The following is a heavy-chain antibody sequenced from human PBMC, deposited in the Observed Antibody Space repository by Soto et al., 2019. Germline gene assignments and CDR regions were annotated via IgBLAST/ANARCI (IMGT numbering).Heavy chain of an antibody. CDR3: GRVNDYGDYGLDY. CDR1: GGSFSGYY. Sequence: PSETLSPTCAVYGGSFSGYYWIWIRQPPGKGLEWIGEINHSGSTNYNPSLKSRVTISVDTSKNQFSLKLSSVTAADTAVYYCGRVNDYGDYGLDYWGQGTLVTVSS. V-gene: IGHV4-34*01. J-gene: IGHJ4*02. D-gene: IGHD4-17*01. CDR2: INHSGST.